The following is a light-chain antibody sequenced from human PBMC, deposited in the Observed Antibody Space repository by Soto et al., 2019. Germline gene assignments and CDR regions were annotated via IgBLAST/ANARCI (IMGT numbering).Light chain of an antibody. CDR3: QQLNSYPLT. V-gene: IGKV1-9*01. J-gene: IGKJ4*01. CDR1: LGISSY. Sequence: DIQLTQSPSFLSASVGDRVTITCRASLGISSYLAWYQQKPGKAPKLLVYAASTLQSGVPSRFSGSGSVTEFTLTISSLQPEDFATYYCQQLNSYPLTFGGGTKVDIK. CDR2: AAS.